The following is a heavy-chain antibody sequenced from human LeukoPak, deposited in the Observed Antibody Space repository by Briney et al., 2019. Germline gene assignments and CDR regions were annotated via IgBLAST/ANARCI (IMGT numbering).Heavy chain of an antibody. D-gene: IGHD2-2*01. CDR1: VFTFSSYS. Sequence: PGGSLRLSCAASVFTFSSYSMNWVRQAPGKGLEWVSSISSISSYIYYAESVKGPFTISRDNAKNSLYLQMNSLRAEDTAVYYCASQVVPAARVDYWGQGTLVTVSS. V-gene: IGHV3-21*01. CDR3: ASQVVPAARVDY. J-gene: IGHJ4*02. CDR2: ISSISSYI.